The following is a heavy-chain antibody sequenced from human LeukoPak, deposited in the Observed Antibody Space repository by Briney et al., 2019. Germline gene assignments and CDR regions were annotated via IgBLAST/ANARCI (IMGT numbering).Heavy chain of an antibody. CDR2: IIPILGTA. V-gene: IGHV1-69*13. J-gene: IGHJ4*02. CDR3: ARGYYDYVWGSYRYSLYFDY. Sequence: SVKVSCKASGGTFSSYAISWVRQAPGQGLEWMGGIIPILGTANYAQKFQGRVTITADESTSTAYMELSSLRSEDTAVYYCARGYYDYVWGSYRYSLYFDYWGQGTLVTVSS. D-gene: IGHD3-16*02. CDR1: GGTFSSYA.